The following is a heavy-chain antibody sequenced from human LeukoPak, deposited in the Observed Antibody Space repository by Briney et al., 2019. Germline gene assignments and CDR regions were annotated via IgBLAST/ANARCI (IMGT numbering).Heavy chain of an antibody. CDR1: GYTFTGYY. CDR2: INPNSGGT. J-gene: IGHJ4*02. D-gene: IGHD3-10*01. CDR3: ARPIWFGELGY. Sequence: ASVKVSCKASGYTFTGYYMHWVRQAPGQGLEWMGWINPNSGGTKYAQKFQGRVTMTRDTSISTAYMELSRLKSDDTAVYYCARPIWFGELGYWGQGTLVTVSS. V-gene: IGHV1-2*02.